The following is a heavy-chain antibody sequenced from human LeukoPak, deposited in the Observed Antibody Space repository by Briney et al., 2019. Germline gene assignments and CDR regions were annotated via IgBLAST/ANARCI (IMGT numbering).Heavy chain of an antibody. CDR3: ARGRLAYDFWSGCYWGDNSLLNWFDP. Sequence: GASVKVSCKASGYTFISYDINWVRQATGQGLEWMGWMNPNSGNTGYAQKFQGRVTMTRNTSISTAYMELSSLRSEDTAVYYCARGRLAYDFWSGCYWGDNSLLNWFDPWGQGTLVTVSS. CDR2: MNPNSGNT. D-gene: IGHD3-3*01. J-gene: IGHJ5*02. CDR1: GYTFISYD. V-gene: IGHV1-8*01.